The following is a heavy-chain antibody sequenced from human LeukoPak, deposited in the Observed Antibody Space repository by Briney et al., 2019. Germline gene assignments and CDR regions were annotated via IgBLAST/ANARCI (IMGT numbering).Heavy chain of an antibody. CDR1: GGSISSSSYY. CDR3: ARQTVGYSYGHWYFDL. J-gene: IGHJ2*01. D-gene: IGHD5-18*01. V-gene: IGHV4-39*01. CDR2: IYYSGST. Sequence: PSETLSLTCTVSGGSISSSSYYWGWIPQPPGKGLEWLGSIYYSGSTHYNPSLKSRVTISVDTYKNQFSLKLSSVTAAATAVYYCARQTVGYSYGHWYFDLWGRGTLVTVSS.